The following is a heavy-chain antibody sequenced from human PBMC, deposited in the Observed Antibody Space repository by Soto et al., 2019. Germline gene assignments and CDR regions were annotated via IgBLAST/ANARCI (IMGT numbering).Heavy chain of an antibody. Sequence: SGGSLRLSCAVSGFIFSSFEMNWVRQAPGKGLEWVSYISEGGSTIYYADSVKGRFTISRDNARNSLYLQMSSLRAEDTAVYYCAREGVSVDAFDVWGQGTMVTV. CDR2: ISEGGSTI. D-gene: IGHD3-3*01. V-gene: IGHV3-48*03. CDR1: GFIFSSFE. CDR3: AREGVSVDAFDV. J-gene: IGHJ3*01.